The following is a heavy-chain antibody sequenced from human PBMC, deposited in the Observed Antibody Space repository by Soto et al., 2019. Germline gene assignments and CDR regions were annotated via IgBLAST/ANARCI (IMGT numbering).Heavy chain of an antibody. CDR1: GGSVSSGNYF. Sequence: QVQLQESGPGLVKPSETLSLTCTVSGGSVSSGNYFWSWIRQPPGKGLEWIGYFYYTGSINYNPSLKSRVTIPIDASKDQFSLRLSSVTAADTAVYYCARSMFYSDGSNYSPFDYWGQGTLVTVSS. J-gene: IGHJ4*02. D-gene: IGHD3-22*01. CDR3: ARSMFYSDGSNYSPFDY. V-gene: IGHV4-61*01. CDR2: FYYTGSI.